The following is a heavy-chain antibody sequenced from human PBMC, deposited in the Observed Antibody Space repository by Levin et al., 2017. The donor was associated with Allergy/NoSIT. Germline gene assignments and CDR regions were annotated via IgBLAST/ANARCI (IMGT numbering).Heavy chain of an antibody. V-gene: IGHV4-34*01. CDR2: IRQSAGT. Sequence: PSETLSLTCGVSGGSLSDHYWNWIRQPPGKGLEWIGEIRQSAGTNYNPSLKSRVIMSVDTSKNQFSLKLNSVTAADTAVYYCAREPLRGYSGYDVWGQGTLVAVSS. CDR1: GGSLSDHY. D-gene: IGHD5-18*01. J-gene: IGHJ5*02. CDR3: AREPLRGYSGYDV.